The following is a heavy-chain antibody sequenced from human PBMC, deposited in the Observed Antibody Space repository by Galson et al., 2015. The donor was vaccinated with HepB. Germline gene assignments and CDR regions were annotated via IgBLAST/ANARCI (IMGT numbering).Heavy chain of an antibody. Sequence: SETLSLTCSVSGGSVSSISSYYWSWIRQPPGKGLEWIGYMYHSGATTYNPSLKGRVTISTGMSEDDLSLKLKSVTAADTAVYFCARGDYYAKLDIWGQGMLVTVSP. CDR3: ARGDYYAKLDI. CDR2: MYHSGAT. V-gene: IGHV4-61*03. J-gene: IGHJ4*02. D-gene: IGHD1-26*01. CDR1: GGSVSSISSYY.